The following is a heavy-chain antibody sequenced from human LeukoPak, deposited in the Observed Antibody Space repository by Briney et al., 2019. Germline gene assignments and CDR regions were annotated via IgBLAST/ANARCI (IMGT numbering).Heavy chain of an antibody. CDR3: ARGRYPHTSSWYGDAFDI. Sequence: ASVKVSCNASGYTFTSYGISWVRQAPGQGLEWMGWISGYNDNTNYAQNLQGRVTMTTDTSTSTAYMELRSLRSDDTAVYYCARGRYPHTSSWYGDAFDIWGQGTMVTVSS. V-gene: IGHV1-18*01. D-gene: IGHD6-13*01. CDR1: GYTFTSYG. J-gene: IGHJ3*02. CDR2: ISGYNDNT.